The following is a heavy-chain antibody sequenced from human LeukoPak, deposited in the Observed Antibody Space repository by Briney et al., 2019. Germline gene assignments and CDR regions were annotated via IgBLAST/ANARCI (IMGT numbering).Heavy chain of an antibody. Sequence: GESLKISCKGSGYSFTSYWIGWVRQMPGKGLEWMGIIYPGDSDTRYSPSFQGQVTISADKSISTAYLQWSSLKASDTAMYYCARLLTYYYGSGSLFDYWGQGTLDTVSS. J-gene: IGHJ4*02. CDR2: IYPGDSDT. CDR1: GYSFTSYW. V-gene: IGHV5-51*03. CDR3: ARLLTYYYGSGSLFDY. D-gene: IGHD3-10*01.